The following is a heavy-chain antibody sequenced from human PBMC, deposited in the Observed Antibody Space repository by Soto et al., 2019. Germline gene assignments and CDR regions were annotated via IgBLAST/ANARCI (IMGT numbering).Heavy chain of an antibody. V-gene: IGHV1-8*01. CDR1: GYTFTNHD. CDR3: ARGGGNWNDDYFDY. Sequence: QVQLVQSGAEVKKPGASVKVACKASGYTFTNHDINWVRHATGQGPEWMGWMNPNSGDTGYAQNFQARVTMTRDTSTRTAYIELSTLGSEDAAVYYCARGGGNWNDDYFDYWGQGTLVTGSS. CDR2: MNPNSGDT. D-gene: IGHD1-1*01. J-gene: IGHJ4*02.